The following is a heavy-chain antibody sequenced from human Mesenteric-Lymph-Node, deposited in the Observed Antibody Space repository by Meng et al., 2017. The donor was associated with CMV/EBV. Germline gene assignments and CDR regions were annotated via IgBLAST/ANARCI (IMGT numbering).Heavy chain of an antibody. D-gene: IGHD3-10*01. CDR2: VYHSGTS. Sequence: AVTEDSSSGGDGWSGVGQPPGKGMEWIGRVYHSGTSKYQRSIKSRVAMSVEKSKHQFSLTLTSVTAADTAVYYCARLGCGDLFIFDSWGKGVLVTVSS. V-gene: IGHV4-4*02. J-gene: IGHJ4*02. CDR3: ARLGCGDLFIFDS. CDR1: EDSSSGGDG.